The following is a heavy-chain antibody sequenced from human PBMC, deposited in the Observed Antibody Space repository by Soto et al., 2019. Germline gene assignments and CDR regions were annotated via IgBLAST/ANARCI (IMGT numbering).Heavy chain of an antibody. Sequence: PGGSLRLSCAASGFTFSSYEMNWVRQAPGKGLEWVSYISSSGSTIYYADSVKGRFTISRDNAKNSLYLQMNSLRAEDTAVYYCARGIAVAGTYFDYWGQGTLVTVSS. CDR3: ARGIAVAGTYFDY. J-gene: IGHJ4*02. V-gene: IGHV3-48*03. D-gene: IGHD6-19*01. CDR2: ISSSGSTI. CDR1: GFTFSSYE.